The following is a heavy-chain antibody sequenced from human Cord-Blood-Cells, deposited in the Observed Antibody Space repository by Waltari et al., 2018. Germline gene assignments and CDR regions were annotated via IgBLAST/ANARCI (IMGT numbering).Heavy chain of an antibody. V-gene: IGHV1-69*01. J-gene: IGHJ4*02. CDR3: ARVASEMTTVSYFDY. D-gene: IGHD4-17*01. CDR1: GGTFSSYA. Sequence: QVQLVQSGAEVKKPGSSVKVSCKASGGTFSSYAISWVRQAPGQGLEWMGGSIPIFGTANYAQKCQGRVTITADESTSTAYMELSSLRSEDTAVYYCARVASEMTTVSYFDYWGQGTLVTVSS. CDR2: SIPIFGTA.